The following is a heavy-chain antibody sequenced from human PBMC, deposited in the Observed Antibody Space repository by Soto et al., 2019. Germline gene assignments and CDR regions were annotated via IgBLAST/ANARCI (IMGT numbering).Heavy chain of an antibody. V-gene: IGHV4-34*01. CDR2: INDRGSI. D-gene: IGHD3-9*01. CDR3: ETDSHDSSTRPPWVWYFDL. CDR1: VGSFSGYY. Sequence: QVQLQQWGAGPLRPLETLSLTCGVTVGSFSGYYWAWIRQSPGKGLEWIGEINDRGSINSNPSLTIRVSTSVGTSKNHYPHSMSSLTAPDTALYYGETDSHDSSTRPPWVWYFDLWGRGTLVTVSS. J-gene: IGHJ2*01.